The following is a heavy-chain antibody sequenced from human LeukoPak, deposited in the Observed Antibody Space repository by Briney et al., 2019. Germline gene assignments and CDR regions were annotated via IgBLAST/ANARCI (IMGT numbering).Heavy chain of an antibody. Sequence: HSGRSLRLSCAASGFTFSSYAMHWVRQAPGKGLEWVAVISYDGSNKYYADSVKGRFTISRDNSKNTLYLQMNGLRAEDTAVYYCARPLYSASYWDAFDIWGQGTMVTVSS. CDR2: ISYDGSNK. CDR1: GFTFSSYA. J-gene: IGHJ3*02. CDR3: ARPLYSASYWDAFDI. D-gene: IGHD5-12*01. V-gene: IGHV3-30-3*01.